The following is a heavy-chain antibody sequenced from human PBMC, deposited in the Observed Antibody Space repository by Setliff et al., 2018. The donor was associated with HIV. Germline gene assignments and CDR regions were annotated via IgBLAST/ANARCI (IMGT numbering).Heavy chain of an antibody. CDR2: IYYSGST. CDR1: GGSISSYY. D-gene: IGHD4-17*01. Sequence: KTSETLSLTCTVSGGSISSYYWSWIRQPPGKGPEWIGYIYYSGSTNYNPSLKSRVTISVDTSKNQFSLKLSSVTAADTAVYYCARGNYGDYEVSYYYYGMDVWGQGTTVTVSS. CDR3: ARGNYGDYEVSYYYYGMDV. V-gene: IGHV4-59*01. J-gene: IGHJ6*02.